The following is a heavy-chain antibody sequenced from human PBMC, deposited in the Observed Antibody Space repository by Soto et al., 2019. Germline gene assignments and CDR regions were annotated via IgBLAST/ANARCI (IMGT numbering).Heavy chain of an antibody. V-gene: IGHV1-18*04. CDR3: ARYSDYYDSSGHYFDY. J-gene: IGHJ4*02. Sequence: ASVKVSCKASGYTFTSYGISWVRQAPGQGLEWMGWISAYNGNTNYAQKLQGRVTMTTDTSTSTAYMELRSLRSDDTAVYYCARYSDYYDSSGHYFDYWGQGTLVSVSS. CDR2: ISAYNGNT. D-gene: IGHD3-22*01. CDR1: GYTFTSYG.